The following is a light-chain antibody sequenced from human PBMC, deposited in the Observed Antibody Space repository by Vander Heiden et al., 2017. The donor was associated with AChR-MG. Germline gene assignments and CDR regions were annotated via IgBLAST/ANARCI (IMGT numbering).Light chain of an antibody. V-gene: IGKV3-11*01. CDR3: QQRNNGPPEVT. J-gene: IGKJ3*01. CDR2: EAS. Sequence: VLTQSPATLSLSPGERATLSCRASQRVSSYLAWYQQKPGQAPRLLIYEASNRATGIPARLSGSGSGTDFTLTISSLEPEDFAVYYCQQRNNGPPEVTFGHGTKVDIK. CDR1: QRVSSY.